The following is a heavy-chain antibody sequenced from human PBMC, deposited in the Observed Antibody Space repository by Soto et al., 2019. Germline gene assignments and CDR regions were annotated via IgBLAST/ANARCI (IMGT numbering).Heavy chain of an antibody. Sequence: QVQLVQSGAEVKKPWASVKVSCKASGYTFTSYGISWVRQAPGQGLEWMGWINTYNGNTNEAQKLHGRVTMTTDTSTSTAYMALRSLRCDDPAVYDCAVAGDYGHHTGDYWGQGTLVTVSS. CDR2: INTYNGNT. J-gene: IGHJ4*02. D-gene: IGHD4-17*01. CDR3: AVAGDYGHHTGDY. CDR1: GYTFTSYG. V-gene: IGHV1-18*01.